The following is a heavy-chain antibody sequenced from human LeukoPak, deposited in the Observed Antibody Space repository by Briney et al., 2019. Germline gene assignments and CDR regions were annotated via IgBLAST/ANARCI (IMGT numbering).Heavy chain of an antibody. CDR2: ISYDGSNK. D-gene: IGHD5-18*01. CDR1: GFTFSSYG. Sequence: GRSLRLSCAASGFTFSSYGMHWVRQAPGKGLEWVAVISYDGSNKYYADSVKGRFTISRDNSKNTLYPQMNSLRAEDTAVYCAKDRRIQLWLGFDYWGQGTLVTVSS. V-gene: IGHV3-30*18. J-gene: IGHJ4*02. CDR3: AKDRRIQLWLGFDY.